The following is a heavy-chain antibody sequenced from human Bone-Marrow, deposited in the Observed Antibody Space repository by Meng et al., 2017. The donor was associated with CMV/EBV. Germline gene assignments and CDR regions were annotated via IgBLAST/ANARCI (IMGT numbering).Heavy chain of an antibody. D-gene: IGHD1-1*01. J-gene: IGHJ4*02. Sequence: QITLKESGPTLVKPTQTLTLTCPFSGFSLTTHGVGVGWIRQPPGKALEWLALIYWDDDKRYSPSLRSRLTITRDTSKNQVVLTVTDMDPVDTGTYYCAHSHRGNYFDYWGQGTLVTVSS. CDR3: AHSHRGNYFDY. CDR2: IYWDDDK. V-gene: IGHV2-5*02. CDR1: GFSLTTHGVG.